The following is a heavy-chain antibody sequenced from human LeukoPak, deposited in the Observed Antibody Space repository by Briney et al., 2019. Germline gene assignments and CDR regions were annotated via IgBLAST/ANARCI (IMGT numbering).Heavy chain of an antibody. CDR3: ARRGEYSSPPDAFDI. Sequence: HPGGSLRLSCAASGFTFSSYAMSWVRQAPGKGLEWVSAISGSGASTYYADSVKGRFTISRDNAKNSLYLQMNSLRAEDTAVYYCARRGEYSSPPDAFDIWGQGTMVTVSS. V-gene: IGHV3-23*01. D-gene: IGHD6-6*01. J-gene: IGHJ3*02. CDR1: GFTFSSYA. CDR2: ISGSGAST.